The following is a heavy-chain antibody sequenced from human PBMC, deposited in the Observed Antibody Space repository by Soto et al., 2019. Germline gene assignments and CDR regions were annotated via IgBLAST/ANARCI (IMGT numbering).Heavy chain of an antibody. CDR3: ARGRITGRLYHFYMDV. D-gene: IGHD6-6*01. V-gene: IGHV4-39*01. Sequence: QLKLQESGPGLVKSSETLSLNCTVSGGSISASVYYWGWMRQSPGKGHEWIGSVYYGGASYQNPSLQSRVTIFVDTSKKWFSLRLDSVSAADTAVYYCARGRITGRLYHFYMDVWGKGTTVTVSS. CDR1: GGSISASVYY. J-gene: IGHJ6*03. CDR2: VYYGGAS.